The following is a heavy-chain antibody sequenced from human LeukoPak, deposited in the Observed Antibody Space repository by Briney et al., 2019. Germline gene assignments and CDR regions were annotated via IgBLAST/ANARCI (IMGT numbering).Heavy chain of an antibody. V-gene: IGHV3-66*02. J-gene: IGHJ4*02. Sequence: GGSLRLSCAASGFTVSSNYMSWVRQAPGKGLEWVPVIYSGGSTYYADSVKGRFTISRDNSKNTLYLQMNSLRAEDTAVYYCARDRACSGGSCSTRWDYWGQGTLVTVSS. CDR1: GFTVSSNY. CDR2: IYSGGST. D-gene: IGHD2-15*01. CDR3: ARDRACSGGSCSTRWDY.